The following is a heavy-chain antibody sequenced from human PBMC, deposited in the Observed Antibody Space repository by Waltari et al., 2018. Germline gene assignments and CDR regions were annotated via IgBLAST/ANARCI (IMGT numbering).Heavy chain of an antibody. CDR3: ARAGEGAAAYTFDI. CDR1: GFTFSGNW. CDR2: IDTDGSGT. V-gene: IGHV3-74*01. D-gene: IGHD6-13*01. Sequence: EVQLVESGGGLVQPGGSLRLSCAASGFTFSGNWMLWVRQGPGKGLVWVSRIDTDGSGTGYAASVKGRFSISRDNAKNTLYLQMNSLRAEDTAVYYCARAGEGAAAYTFDIWGQGTMVTVSS. J-gene: IGHJ3*02.